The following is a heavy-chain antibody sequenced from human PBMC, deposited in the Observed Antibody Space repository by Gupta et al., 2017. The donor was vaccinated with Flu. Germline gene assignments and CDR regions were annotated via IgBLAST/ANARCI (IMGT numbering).Heavy chain of an antibody. J-gene: IGHJ4*02. Sequence: EVQLEESGGDLAQPGRSLRLSCAASGFSFKDYAMHWFRQFPGKGLEWVSGITWTSSTLGYADSVKGRFTISRDNAKNSLYLQMNSLRPEDTALYYCVKTREINYDSFLYDGDFDYWGQGTLVTVSS. D-gene: IGHD3-22*01. CDR1: GFSFKDYA. V-gene: IGHV3-9*01. CDR3: VKTREINYDSFLYDGDFDY. CDR2: ITWTSSTL.